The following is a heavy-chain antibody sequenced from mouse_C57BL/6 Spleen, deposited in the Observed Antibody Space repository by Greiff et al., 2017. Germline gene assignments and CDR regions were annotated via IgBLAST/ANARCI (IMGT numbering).Heavy chain of an antibody. Sequence: VQLQQSGAELMKPGASVKLSCKATGYTFTGYWIEWVKQRPGHGLEWIGEILPGSGSTNYNEKFKGKATLTVDTSSSTAYMELHSLTSEYSAVYFCARIDGSGFDDWGQGTTLTVSS. CDR2: ILPGSGST. J-gene: IGHJ2*01. D-gene: IGHD6-1*01. CDR3: ARIDGSGFDD. CDR1: GYTFTGYW. V-gene: IGHV1-9*01.